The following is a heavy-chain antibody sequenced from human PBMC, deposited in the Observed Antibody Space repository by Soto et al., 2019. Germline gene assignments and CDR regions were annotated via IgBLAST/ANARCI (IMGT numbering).Heavy chain of an antibody. V-gene: IGHV1-69*13. CDR2: IIPIFGTA. Sequence: GASVKVSCKASRGTFSSYAISWVRQAPGQGLEWMGGIIPIFGTANYAQKFQGRVTITADESTSTAYMELSSLRSEDTAVYYCARDGAPRLYYYYYGMDVWGQGTTVTVSS. CDR3: ARDGAPRLYYYYYGMDV. D-gene: IGHD3-16*01. CDR1: RGTFSSYA. J-gene: IGHJ6*02.